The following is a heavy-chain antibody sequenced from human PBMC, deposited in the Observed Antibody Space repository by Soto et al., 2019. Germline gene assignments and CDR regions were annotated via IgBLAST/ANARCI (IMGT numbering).Heavy chain of an antibody. CDR3: ATEWSSSATEFDF. J-gene: IGHJ4*02. CDR2: ISHDGSNK. Sequence: PVGSLRLSCAASGFTFSSYGMHWVRQAPGRGLEWVAVISHDGSNKYYADSVKGRFTISRDNSKNTLYLQVNSLRAEDTALYYCATEWSSSATEFDFWGQGALVTVSS. V-gene: IGHV3-30*03. D-gene: IGHD6-6*01. CDR1: GFTFSSYG.